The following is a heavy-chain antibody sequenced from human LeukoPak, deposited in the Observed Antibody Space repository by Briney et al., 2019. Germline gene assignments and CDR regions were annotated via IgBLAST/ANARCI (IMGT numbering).Heavy chain of an antibody. CDR3: ARDSRTRVAYCGGDCYPDFHDAFDI. CDR1: GGSISSGGYY. V-gene: IGHV4-31*03. J-gene: IGHJ3*02. CDR2: IYYSGST. Sequence: PSETLSLTCTVSGGSISSGGYYWSWIRQHPGKGLEWIGYIYYSGSTYYNPSLKSRVTISVGTSKNQFSLKLSSVTAADTAVYYCARDSRTRVAYCGGDCYPDFHDAFDIWGQGTMVTVSS. D-gene: IGHD2-21*02.